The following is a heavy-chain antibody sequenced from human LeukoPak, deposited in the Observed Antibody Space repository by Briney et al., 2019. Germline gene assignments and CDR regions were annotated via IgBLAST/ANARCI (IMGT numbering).Heavy chain of an antibody. CDR1: GFTFTSSA. J-gene: IGHJ5*02. D-gene: IGHD5-18*01. CDR3: ATNPIQLWPGGFDP. Sequence: TVKVSCKASGFTFTSSAMQWVRQARGQRLEWIGWIVVGSGNTNYAQKFQERVTITRDMSTSTAYMELSSLRSEDTAVYYCATNPIQLWPGGFDPWGQGTLVTVSS. CDR2: IVVGSGNT. V-gene: IGHV1-58*02.